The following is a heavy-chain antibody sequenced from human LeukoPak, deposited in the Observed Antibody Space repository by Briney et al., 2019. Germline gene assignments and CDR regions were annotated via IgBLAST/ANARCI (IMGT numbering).Heavy chain of an antibody. CDR1: GYTFTSYG. D-gene: IGHD2-15*01. CDR2: ISAYNGNT. J-gene: IGHJ6*03. CDR3: ARAPRIGFRGYYYYYMDV. V-gene: IGHV1-18*01. Sequence: ASVKVSCKASGYTFTSYGISWVRQAPGQGLEWMGWISAYNGNTNYAQKLQGRVTMTTDTSTSTAYMELRSLRSDDTAVYYCARAPRIGFRGYYYYYMDVWGKGTTVTVSS.